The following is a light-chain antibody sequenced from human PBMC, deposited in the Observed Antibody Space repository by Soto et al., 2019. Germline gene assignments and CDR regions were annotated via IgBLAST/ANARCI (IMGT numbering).Light chain of an antibody. CDR3: NSYTSTNTWV. CDR1: SSDFGSYNY. J-gene: IGLJ1*01. V-gene: IGLV2-14*01. Sequence: QSALTQPASVSGSPGQSITISCTGTSSDFGSYNYVSWYQQHPGKAPKLMIYEVSNRPSGVSNRFSGSKSGNTASLTISGLQAEDEADYYCNSYTSTNTWVVGTGTKLTVL. CDR2: EVS.